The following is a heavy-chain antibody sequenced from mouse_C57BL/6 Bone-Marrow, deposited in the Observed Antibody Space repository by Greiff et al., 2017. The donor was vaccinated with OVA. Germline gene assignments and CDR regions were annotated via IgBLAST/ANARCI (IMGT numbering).Heavy chain of an antibody. Sequence: VKLVESGPGLVQPSQSLSITCTVSGFSLTSYGVHWVRQSPGKGLEWLGVIWRGGSTDYNAAFMSRLSITKDNSKSQVFFKMNSLQADDTAIYYCAKRDYGSSFYAMDYWGQGTSVTVSS. CDR2: IWRGGST. D-gene: IGHD1-1*01. CDR3: AKRDYGSSFYAMDY. CDR1: GFSLTSYG. J-gene: IGHJ4*01. V-gene: IGHV2-5*01.